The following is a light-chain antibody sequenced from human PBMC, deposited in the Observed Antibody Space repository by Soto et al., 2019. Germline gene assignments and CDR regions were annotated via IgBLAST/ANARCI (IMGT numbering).Light chain of an antibody. CDR1: QSVSSSH. Sequence: EIVLTQSPGTLSSSPGERATLSCRASQSVSSSHLAWYQQKPGQAPRLLIYGASSRATGIPDRFSGSGSGTDLTRTIRRLEPEDFETYFWQQYGDSPMYTFGQGTKLEI. CDR3: QQYGDSPMYT. CDR2: GAS. V-gene: IGKV3-20*01. J-gene: IGKJ2*01.